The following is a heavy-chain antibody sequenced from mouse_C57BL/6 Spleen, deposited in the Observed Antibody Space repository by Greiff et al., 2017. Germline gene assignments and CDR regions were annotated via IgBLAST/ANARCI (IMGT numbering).Heavy chain of an antibody. V-gene: IGHV1-69*01. CDR2: IDPSDSYT. CDR3: ARLYGSSYFDD. D-gene: IGHD1-1*01. J-gene: IGHJ2*01. CDR1: GYTFTSYW. Sequence: QVQLQQPGAELVMPGASVKLSCKASGYTFTSYWMHWVKQRPGQGLEWIGEIDPSDSYTNYNQKLKGKSTLTVYKSSSTAYMQLSSLTSEDSAVYYCARLYGSSYFDDWGQGTTLTVSS.